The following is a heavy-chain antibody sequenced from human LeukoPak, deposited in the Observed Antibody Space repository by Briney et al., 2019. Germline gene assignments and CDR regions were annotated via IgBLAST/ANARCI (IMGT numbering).Heavy chain of an antibody. J-gene: IGHJ6*03. CDR1: GFTFSSYA. V-gene: IGHV3-64*01. CDR2: ISSNGGST. CDR3: AREQSGYAYYYYYYMDV. Sequence: PGGSLRLSCAASGFTFSSYAMHWVRRAPGKGLEYVSAISSNGGSTYYANSVKGRFTISRDNSKNTLYLQMGSLRAEDMAVYYCAREQSGYAYYYYYYMDVWGKGTTVTVSS. D-gene: IGHD5-12*01.